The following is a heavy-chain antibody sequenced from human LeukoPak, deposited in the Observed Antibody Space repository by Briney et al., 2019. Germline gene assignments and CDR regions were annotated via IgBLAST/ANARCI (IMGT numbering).Heavy chain of an antibody. Sequence: GGSLRLSCAASEFTFSSYSMNWVRQAPGKGLEWVAVISYDGSNKYYADSVKGRFTISRDNSKNTLYLQMNSLRAEDTAVYYCARDVRFLEGFDYWGQGTLVTVSS. J-gene: IGHJ4*02. V-gene: IGHV3-30*03. CDR2: ISYDGSNK. D-gene: IGHD3-3*01. CDR3: ARDVRFLEGFDY. CDR1: EFTFSSYS.